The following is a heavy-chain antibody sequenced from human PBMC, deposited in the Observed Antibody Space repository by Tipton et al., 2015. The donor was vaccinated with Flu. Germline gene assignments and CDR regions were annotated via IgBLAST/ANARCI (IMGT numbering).Heavy chain of an antibody. D-gene: IGHD3-22*01. Sequence: TLSLTCTVSGGSISGGGYYWSWIRQHPGKGLEWIGYIYYSGSTYYNPSLKSRVTISVDTSKNQFSLKLSSVTAADTAVYYCAREGDYYDSSGPISLFYYWGQGTLVTVSS. V-gene: IGHV4-31*03. J-gene: IGHJ4*02. CDR2: IYYSGST. CDR1: GGSISGGGYY. CDR3: AREGDYYDSSGPISLFYY.